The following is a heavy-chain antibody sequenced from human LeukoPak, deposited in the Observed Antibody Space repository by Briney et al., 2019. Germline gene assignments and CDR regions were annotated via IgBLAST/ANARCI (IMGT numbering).Heavy chain of an antibody. CDR2: ISYHGSST. V-gene: IGHV3-30*18. J-gene: IGHJ4*02. D-gene: IGHD6-19*01. Sequence: PVRSLRLSCAASGLTFSSYGMHWVRQAPGTGLEWVAFISYHGSSTYYADSVKGRFTISRDNFRNTLYLQINSLRGEDTAIYYCAKDQGTMAGTIVYWGQGTLVTVSS. CDR1: GLTFSSYG. CDR3: AKDQGTMAGTIVY.